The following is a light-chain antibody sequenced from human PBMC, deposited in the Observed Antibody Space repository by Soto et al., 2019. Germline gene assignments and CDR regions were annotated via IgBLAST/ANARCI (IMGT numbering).Light chain of an antibody. V-gene: IGLV2-8*01. Sequence: QSALTQSPSASGSPGQSVTISCTGTSSDVGNYKYVSWYQQHPGKAPKLMIYEVSKRPSGVPDRFSGSKSGTTASLPVSGLQVEDEADYYCSSYAGSNLWVFGGGTKLTVL. CDR3: SSYAGSNLWV. CDR1: SSDVGNYKY. CDR2: EVS. J-gene: IGLJ3*02.